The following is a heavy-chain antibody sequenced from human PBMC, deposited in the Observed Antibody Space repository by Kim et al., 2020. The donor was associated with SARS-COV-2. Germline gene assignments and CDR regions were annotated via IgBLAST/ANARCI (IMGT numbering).Heavy chain of an antibody. D-gene: IGHD3-16*01. V-gene: IGHV3-43*01. J-gene: IGHJ4*02. CDR3: AKDRQAYDYIWGLDY. Sequence: AVTGKGRFTISRANSKNSLHLQKNSLRTEDTALYYCAKDRQAYDYIWGLDYWGQGTLVTVSS.